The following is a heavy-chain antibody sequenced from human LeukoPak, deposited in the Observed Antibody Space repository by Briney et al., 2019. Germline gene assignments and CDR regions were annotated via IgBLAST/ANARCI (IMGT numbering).Heavy chain of an antibody. Sequence: GGSLRLSCAASGFTFSSYSMNWVRQAPGKGLEWVSSISSSSSYIYYADSVKGRFTISRDNAKNSLYLQMNSLRAEDTAVYYCASLQQLATRYYYYMDVWGKGTTVTVSS. D-gene: IGHD6-13*01. CDR1: GFTFSSYS. V-gene: IGHV3-21*01. J-gene: IGHJ6*03. CDR3: ASLQQLATRYYYYMDV. CDR2: ISSSSSYI.